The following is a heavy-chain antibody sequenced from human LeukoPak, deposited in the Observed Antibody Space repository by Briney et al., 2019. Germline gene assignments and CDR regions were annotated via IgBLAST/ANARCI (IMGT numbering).Heavy chain of an antibody. V-gene: IGHV3-23*01. CDR2: FSDSGGGT. CDR3: AMVRG. Sequence: GGSLRLSCAAAGFRFSSYAMSWVRQAPGKGLEWVSTFSDSGGGTYYADSVKGRFTISRDNSKNTVYLEMNSLRVEDTAVYYCAMVRGWGQGTLVTVSS. J-gene: IGHJ4*02. CDR1: GFRFSSYA. D-gene: IGHD3-10*01.